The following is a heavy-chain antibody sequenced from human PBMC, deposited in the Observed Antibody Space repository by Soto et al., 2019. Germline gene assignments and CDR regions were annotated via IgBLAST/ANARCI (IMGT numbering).Heavy chain of an antibody. CDR1: GFIFDDYA. J-gene: IGHJ4*02. V-gene: IGHV3-9*01. Sequence: SLRLSFAASGFIFDDYAMHWVRQAPGKGLEWVTGISWNSGTIGYADSVKGRFTISRDNAKNSLYLQMNSLRAEDTALYYCARDVWSRASGPPDSWGQRTLVTVSS. CDR3: ARDVWSRASGPPDS. CDR2: ISWNSGTI. D-gene: IGHD3-10*01.